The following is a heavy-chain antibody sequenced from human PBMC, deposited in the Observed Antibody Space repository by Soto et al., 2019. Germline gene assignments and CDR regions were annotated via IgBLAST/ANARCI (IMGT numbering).Heavy chain of an antibody. Sequence: SVKVSCKASGGTFSSYRINWVRQAPGQGLEWVGGIVPIYRTADYAQKFQVRVTITADESARTSYMELRSLKSQDTAVYYCVRDSGAKLSSSWGQGTLVTVSS. V-gene: IGHV1-69*13. D-gene: IGHD6-13*01. CDR2: IVPIYRTA. J-gene: IGHJ4*02. CDR3: VRDSGAKLSSS. CDR1: GGTFSSYR.